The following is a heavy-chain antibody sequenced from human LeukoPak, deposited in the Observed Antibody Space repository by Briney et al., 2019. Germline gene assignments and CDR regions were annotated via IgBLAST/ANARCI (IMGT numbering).Heavy chain of an antibody. CDR1: GGSILSSSYY. CDR3: ARRSMVRGVSMGL. V-gene: IGHV4-39*07. D-gene: IGHD3-10*01. Sequence: KSSETLSLTCTVSGGSILSSSYYWGWIRQPPGKGLEWIGSIYYSGTTYYNPSLKSRVTISVDTSKNQFSLKLSSVIAADTAVYYCARRSMVRGVSMGLWGQGTLVTVSS. J-gene: IGHJ4*02. CDR2: IYYSGTT.